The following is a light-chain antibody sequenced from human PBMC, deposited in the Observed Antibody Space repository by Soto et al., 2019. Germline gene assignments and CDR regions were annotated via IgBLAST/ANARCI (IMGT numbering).Light chain of an antibody. CDR3: QQYGNVPRT. J-gene: IGKJ1*01. V-gene: IGKV3-20*01. Sequence: EIVLTQSPGTLSLSPGERAALSCRASQSINRSYLAWYRHKPGQPPRLLIYGASTRATGIPDRFSGSGSGTDFTLTISRLEPEDFAVYYCQQYGNVPRTFGQGT. CDR2: GAS. CDR1: QSINRSY.